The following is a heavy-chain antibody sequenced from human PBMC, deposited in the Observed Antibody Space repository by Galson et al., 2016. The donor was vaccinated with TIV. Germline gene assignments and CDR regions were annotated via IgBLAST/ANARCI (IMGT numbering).Heavy chain of an antibody. CDR2: IIPIFGSS. Sequence: SVKVSCKASGGTFSSYAVSWVRQAPGQGLEWGGGIIPIFGSSDYAQKFQGRVTITTDESTDDSTSTAYMELSSLTSEDTAVYYCAKSIGGYSFGYFHAWGQGTLVTVS. J-gene: IGHJ4*02. D-gene: IGHD5-18*01. V-gene: IGHV1-69*05. CDR1: GGTFSSYA. CDR3: AKSIGGYSFGYFHA.